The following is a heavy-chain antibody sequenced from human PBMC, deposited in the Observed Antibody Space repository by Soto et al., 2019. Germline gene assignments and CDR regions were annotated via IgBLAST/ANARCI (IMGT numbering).Heavy chain of an antibody. CDR1: GGTFSSYT. CDR3: AIRITKKQSSMDV. CDR2: IIPILGIA. Sequence: ASVKVSCKASGGTFSSYTISWVRQAPGQGLEWMGRIIPILGIANYAQKFQGRVTITADKSTSTAYMELSSLRSEDTAVYYCAIRITKKQSSMDVWGKGTTVTVSS. D-gene: IGHD3-3*01. V-gene: IGHV1-69*02. J-gene: IGHJ6*03.